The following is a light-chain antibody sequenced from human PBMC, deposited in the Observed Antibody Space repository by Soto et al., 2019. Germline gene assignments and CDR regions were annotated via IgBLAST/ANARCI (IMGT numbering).Light chain of an antibody. CDR1: ESVTSSC. CDR2: TTS. Sequence: EIVLTQSPDTLSLSPWARSTLSCTASESVTSSCLAWYQRKPGHAPRLLIHTTSTRSNDIPDRFRGSGSGTDFPLTISRLEPEDFAVSYCQQCGGSHLFSFGPGTRVDI. J-gene: IGKJ3*01. CDR3: QQCGGSHLFS. V-gene: IGKV3-20*01.